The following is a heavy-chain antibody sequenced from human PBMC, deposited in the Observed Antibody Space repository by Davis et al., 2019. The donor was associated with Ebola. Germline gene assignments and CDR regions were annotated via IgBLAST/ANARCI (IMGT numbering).Heavy chain of an antibody. Sequence: MPSETLSLTCTVSGGSVSSGSYYWSWIRQPPGKGLEWIGYIYCSGSTNYNPSLKSRVTISVDTSKNQFSLKLSSVTAADTAVYYCARDYYGSGSYYKRPYYYGMDVWGQGTTVTVSS. CDR1: GGSVSSGSYY. CDR3: ARDYYGSGSYYKRPYYYGMDV. CDR2: IYCSGST. V-gene: IGHV4-61*01. D-gene: IGHD3-10*01. J-gene: IGHJ6*02.